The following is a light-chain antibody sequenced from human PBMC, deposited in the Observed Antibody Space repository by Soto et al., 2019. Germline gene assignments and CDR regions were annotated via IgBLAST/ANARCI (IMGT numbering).Light chain of an antibody. CDR1: SSDVNGHTY. CDR2: EVN. J-gene: IGLJ2*01. V-gene: IGLV2-14*01. Sequence: QSALTQPASVSGSPGQSITISCTGASSDVNGHTYVSWYQQHPGRAPKLVIFEVNNRPSGVSHRFSGSKSGKTASLTISGLQGDDEADYYCTSYTSGRTVFGGGTKLTVL. CDR3: TSYTSGRTV.